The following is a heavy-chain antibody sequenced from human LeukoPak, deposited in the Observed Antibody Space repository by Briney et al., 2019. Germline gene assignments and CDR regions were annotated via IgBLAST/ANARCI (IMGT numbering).Heavy chain of an antibody. CDR3: ARHFHYYDSSGYDY. Sequence: SETLSLTCTVSGGSISSYYWSWILQPPGKGLEWIGYIYYSGSTNYNPSLKSRVTISVDTSKNQFSLKLSSVTAADTAVYYCARHFHYYDSSGYDYWGRGTLVTVSS. J-gene: IGHJ4*02. CDR2: IYYSGST. D-gene: IGHD3-22*01. CDR1: GGSISSYY. V-gene: IGHV4-59*08.